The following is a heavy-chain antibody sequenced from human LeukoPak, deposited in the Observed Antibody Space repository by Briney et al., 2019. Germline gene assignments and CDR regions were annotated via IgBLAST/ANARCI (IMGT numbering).Heavy chain of an antibody. CDR3: AKTAVGAPYYYYGMDV. V-gene: IGHV3-23*01. CDR1: GFTFSSYA. J-gene: IGHJ6*02. Sequence: PGGSLRLPCAASGFTFSSYAMSWVRQAPGKGLEWVSAISGSGGSTYYADSVKGRFTISRDNSKNTLYLQMNSLRAEDTAVYYCAKTAVGAPYYYYGMDVWGQGTTVTVSS. CDR2: ISGSGGST. D-gene: IGHD1-26*01.